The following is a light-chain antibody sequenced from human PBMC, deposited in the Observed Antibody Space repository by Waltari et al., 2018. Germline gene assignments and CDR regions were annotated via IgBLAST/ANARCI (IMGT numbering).Light chain of an antibody. Sequence: SYELTQPPSVSVSPGQTARITCSGDALPKQYAYWYQQKPGQAPVLVIYKDNERPSGIPGRFAGSSSGTTVTLTISGVQAEDEADYYCQSSDSSVVFGGGTKLTVL. J-gene: IGLJ2*01. CDR2: KDN. CDR1: ALPKQY. V-gene: IGLV3-25*03. CDR3: QSSDSSVV.